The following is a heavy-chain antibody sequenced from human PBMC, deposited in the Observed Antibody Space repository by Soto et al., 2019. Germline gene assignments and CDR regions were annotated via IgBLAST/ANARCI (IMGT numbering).Heavy chain of an antibody. CDR3: AREGASSYASRHFDN. CDR2: INHSGST. CDR1: GGSFSGYY. J-gene: IGHJ4*02. V-gene: IGHV4-34*01. Sequence: SETLSLTCAVYGGSFSGYYWSWIRQPPGKGLEWIGEINHSGSTNYNPSLKSRVTMSLDTSKNKFSLRLTSVTAADTAVYYCAREGASSYASRHFDNWGPGTLVTVSS. D-gene: IGHD3-16*01.